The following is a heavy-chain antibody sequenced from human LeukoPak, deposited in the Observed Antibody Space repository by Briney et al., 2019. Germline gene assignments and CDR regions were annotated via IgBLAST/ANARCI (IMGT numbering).Heavy chain of an antibody. CDR3: ARGRDGYNGDYFDY. Sequence: SETLSLTCAVYGGSFSGYYWSWIRQPPGKGLEWIGEINHSGSTNYNPSLKSRVTISVDTSKNQFSLKLSSVTAADTAVYYCARGRDGYNGDYFDYWGQGTLVTVSS. CDR2: INHSGST. J-gene: IGHJ4*02. CDR1: GGSFSGYY. V-gene: IGHV4-34*01. D-gene: IGHD5-24*01.